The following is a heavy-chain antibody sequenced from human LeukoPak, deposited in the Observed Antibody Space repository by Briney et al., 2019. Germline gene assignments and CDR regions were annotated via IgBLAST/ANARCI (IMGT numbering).Heavy chain of an antibody. CDR3: AREESVVTWTGNFDY. D-gene: IGHD3/OR15-3a*01. CDR1: GYTFTSYY. V-gene: IGHV1-46*01. Sequence: ASVKVSCKASGYTFTSYYMHWVRQAPGQGLEWMGIINPSGGSTSYAQKFQGRVTMTRDTSTSTVYMELCSLRSEDTAVYYCAREESVVTWTGNFDYWGQGTLVTVSS. J-gene: IGHJ4*02. CDR2: INPSGGST.